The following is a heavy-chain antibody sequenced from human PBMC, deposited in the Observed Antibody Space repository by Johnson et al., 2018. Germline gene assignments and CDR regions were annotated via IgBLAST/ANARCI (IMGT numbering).Heavy chain of an antibody. Sequence: QVQLVETGGGVVQXGRSLGLSCAASGFTFSTYAMHWVRQAPGKGLEWVSVISYDESNKDYADSVKGRFTISRDNSKNTMYLEMNSLRVEDTAVYYCAKDDRPTLRPAAYFQHWGQGTLVTVSS. CDR3: AKDDRPTLRPAAYFQH. D-gene: IGHD2-15*01. CDR2: ISYDESNK. CDR1: GFTFSTYA. J-gene: IGHJ1*01. V-gene: IGHV3-30*18.